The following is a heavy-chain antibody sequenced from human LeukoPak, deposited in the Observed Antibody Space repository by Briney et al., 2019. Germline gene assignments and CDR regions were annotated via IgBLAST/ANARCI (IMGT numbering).Heavy chain of an antibody. J-gene: IGHJ4*02. V-gene: IGHV3-48*02. Sequence: GESLRLSCEASGFALSTYSMNWVRQAPGKGLEWVSDISSRTSTIYYADFVKGRFTISRDNAKTSLYLQMNSLRDEDTAVYYCARVGGEGYCSSTNCFATYWGQGTLVTVSS. D-gene: IGHD2-2*01. CDR2: ISSRTSTI. CDR1: GFALSTYS. CDR3: ARVGGEGYCSSTNCFATY.